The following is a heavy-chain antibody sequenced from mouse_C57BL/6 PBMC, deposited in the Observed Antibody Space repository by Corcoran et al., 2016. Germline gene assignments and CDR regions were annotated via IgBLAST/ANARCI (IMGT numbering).Heavy chain of an antibody. CDR2: IYPGDGDT. D-gene: IGHD3-2*02. Sequence: QVQLQQSGAELVKPGASVKISCKASGYAFSSYWMNWVKQRPGKGLEWIGQIYPGDGDTNYNGKFKGKATLTADKSSSTAYMQLSSLTSEDSAVYFCARQGAQATSLDYWGQGTTLTVSS. CDR1: GYAFSSYW. J-gene: IGHJ2*01. V-gene: IGHV1-80*01. CDR3: ARQGAQATSLDY.